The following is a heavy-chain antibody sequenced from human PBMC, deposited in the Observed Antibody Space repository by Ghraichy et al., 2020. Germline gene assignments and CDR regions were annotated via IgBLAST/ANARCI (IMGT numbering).Heavy chain of an antibody. CDR2: VTNSGST. Sequence: SETLSLTCTVSGGSISGYYWSWIRQPPGKGLEWIGFVTNSGSTKYNPSLKSRVTISVDTSRNQFSLKLTSVTAADTAVYYCVRDKGVAVAEEGFDDWGQGTQVTVSS. J-gene: IGHJ4*02. V-gene: IGHV4-59*01. CDR3: VRDKGVAVAEEGFDD. CDR1: GGSISGYY. D-gene: IGHD6-19*01.